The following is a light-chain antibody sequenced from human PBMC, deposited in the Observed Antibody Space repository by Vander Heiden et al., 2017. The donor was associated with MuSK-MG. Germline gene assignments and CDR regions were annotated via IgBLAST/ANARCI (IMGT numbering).Light chain of an antibody. CDR1: QSLLHSNGYNS. CDR3: RQSLAAPQT. V-gene: IGKV2-28*01. Sequence: DLVMAQSPLSLPVTPGEPASISCRSGQSLLHSNGYNSLDWYLQKPGQSPQLLIYLGSMRASRVPDRLSGPGSRTDFTLKISRVDAEDIGVYFCRQSLAAPQTFGQWTKLELK. CDR2: LGS. J-gene: IGKJ2*01.